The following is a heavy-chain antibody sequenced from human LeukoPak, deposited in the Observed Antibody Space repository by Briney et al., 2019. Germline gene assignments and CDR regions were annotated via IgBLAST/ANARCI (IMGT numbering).Heavy chain of an antibody. CDR3: ARDCGGDCFHRDAFDI. V-gene: IGHV3-48*03. CDR1: GFTFSSYE. J-gene: IGHJ3*02. CDR2: ISSSGSTI. Sequence: GGSLRLSCAASGFTFSSYEMNWVRQAPGKGLGWVSYISSSGSTIYYADSVKGRFTISRDNAKNSLYLQMNSLRAEDTAVYYCARDCGGDCFHRDAFDIWGQGTMVTVSS. D-gene: IGHD2-21*02.